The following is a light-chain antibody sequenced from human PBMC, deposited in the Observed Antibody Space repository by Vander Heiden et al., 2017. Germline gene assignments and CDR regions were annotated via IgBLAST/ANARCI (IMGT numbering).Light chain of an antibody. Sequence: IQMTPSPSSLSSSLLYRLPLPFRARQSILSYLNCYQQKPGKAPKMLIYAASSLQSGVPSRFSGSGSGTDFTLTISSLQPEDFATYYCQQSYSTWTFGQGTKVETK. CDR1: QSILSY. V-gene: IGKV1-39*01. CDR3: QQSYSTWT. J-gene: IGKJ1*01. CDR2: AAS.